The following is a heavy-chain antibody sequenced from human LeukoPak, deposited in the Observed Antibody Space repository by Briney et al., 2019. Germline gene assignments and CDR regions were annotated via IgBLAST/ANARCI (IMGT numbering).Heavy chain of an antibody. CDR2: IYYSGTT. CDR1: GGSFSDYY. J-gene: IGHJ4*02. V-gene: IGHV4-30-4*01. Sequence: SETLSLTCAVYGGSFSDYYWSWIRQTPGKGLEWIGYIYYSGTTYYNPSLKSRVTILIDTSKNQFSLKLSSVTAADTAVYYCARVSITMDRTLNEFRDFDYWGQGTLVTVSS. D-gene: IGHD3-10*01. CDR3: ARVSITMDRTLNEFRDFDY.